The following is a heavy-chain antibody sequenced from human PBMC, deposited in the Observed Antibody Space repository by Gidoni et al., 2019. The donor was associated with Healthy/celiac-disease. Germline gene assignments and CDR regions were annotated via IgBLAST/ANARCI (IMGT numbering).Heavy chain of an antibody. J-gene: IGHJ4*02. Sequence: EVQRVESGGGLVKPGGSLRLSCAASGSTFSSYSMNWVRQAPGKGLEWVSSISSSSSYLYYADSVKGRFTISRDNAKNSLYLQMNSLSAEDTAVYYCARPRIGSGYYYYWGQGTLVTVSS. CDR2: ISSSSSYL. CDR3: ARPRIGSGYYYY. D-gene: IGHD3-22*01. CDR1: GSTFSSYS. V-gene: IGHV3-21*01.